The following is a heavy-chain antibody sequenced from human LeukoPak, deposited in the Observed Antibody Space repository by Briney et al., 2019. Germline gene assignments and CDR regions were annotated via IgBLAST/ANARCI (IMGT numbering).Heavy chain of an antibody. CDR1: GFTFSSYS. CDR2: ISSSSSYI. CDR3: ARVGCSGGSCYSAAFDI. V-gene: IGHV3-21*01. D-gene: IGHD2-15*01. Sequence: KSGGSLRLSCAASGFTFSSYSMNWVRQAPGKGLEWVSSISSSSSYIYYADSVKGRITISRDNAKNSLYLQMNSLRAEDTAVYYCARVGCSGGSCYSAAFDIWGQGTMVTVSS. J-gene: IGHJ3*02.